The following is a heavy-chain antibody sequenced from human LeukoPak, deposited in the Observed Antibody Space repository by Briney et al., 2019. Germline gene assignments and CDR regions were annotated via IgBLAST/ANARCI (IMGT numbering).Heavy chain of an antibody. D-gene: IGHD5-12*01. J-gene: IGHJ4*02. Sequence: SETLSLTCTVSGGSISSYYWSWVRHPPGKGLEWIGYIYYSGSTNYNPPLKSRVTISVDTSKNQFSLKLSSVTAADTAVYYCARDRGYEAFDYWGQGTLVTVSS. CDR2: IYYSGST. CDR3: ARDRGYEAFDY. CDR1: GGSISSYY. V-gene: IGHV4-59*01.